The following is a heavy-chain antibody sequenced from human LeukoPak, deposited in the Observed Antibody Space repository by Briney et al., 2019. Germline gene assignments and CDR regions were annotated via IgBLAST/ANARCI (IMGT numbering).Heavy chain of an antibody. V-gene: IGHV3-53*01. J-gene: IGHJ4*02. CDR1: GFTVSSDL. D-gene: IGHD3-10*01. CDR2: MNSGGDT. CDR3: ARGGSMVRGVL. Sequence: GGSLRLSCVVSGFTVSSDLTNWVRQAPGKGLEWVSAMNSGGDTYYADSVRGRFIISRDKSRNTLYLQMNSLRVDDTAVYYCARGGSMVRGVLWGQGTLVTVSS.